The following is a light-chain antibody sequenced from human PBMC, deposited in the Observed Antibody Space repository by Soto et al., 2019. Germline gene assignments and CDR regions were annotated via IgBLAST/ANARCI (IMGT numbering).Light chain of an antibody. J-gene: IGKJ5*01. V-gene: IGKV3-20*01. CDR3: QQYGSSPLT. Sequence: IVMTQSPATLSVSPGERATLSCRASQSVSSSYLAWYQQKPGQAPRLLIYGASSRATGIPDRFSGSGSGTDFTLTISRLEPEDFAVYYCQQYGSSPLTFGQGTRLEIK. CDR1: QSVSSSY. CDR2: GAS.